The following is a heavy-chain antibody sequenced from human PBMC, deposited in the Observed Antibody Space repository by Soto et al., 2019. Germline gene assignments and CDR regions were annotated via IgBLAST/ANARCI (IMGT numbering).Heavy chain of an antibody. V-gene: IGHV3-30*18. J-gene: IGHJ4*02. CDR1: GFTFSSYG. CDR3: AKDGYTYYYDSSGYGGYYFDY. D-gene: IGHD3-22*01. CDR2: ISYDGSNK. Sequence: GGSLRLSCAASGFTFSSYGMHWVRQAPGKGLEWVAVISYDGSNKYYADSVKGRFTISRDNSKNTLYLQMNSLRAEDTAVYYCAKDGYTYYYDSSGYGGYYFDYWGQGTLVTVSS.